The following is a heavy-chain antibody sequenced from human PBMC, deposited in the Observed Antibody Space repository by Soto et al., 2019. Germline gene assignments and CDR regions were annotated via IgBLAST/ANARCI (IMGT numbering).Heavy chain of an antibody. Sequence: ASVKVSCKASGYTFTGYYMPWVRQAPGQGLEWLGRINPKSGGTSTAQKFQGWVTMTRDRSISTVYMELTRLRSDDTAVYFCARGHSTDCSNGVCSFFYNHEMDVWGQGTTVTVSS. D-gene: IGHD2-8*01. CDR3: ARGHSTDCSNGVCSFFYNHEMDV. V-gene: IGHV1-2*04. CDR2: INPKSGGT. J-gene: IGHJ6*02. CDR1: GYTFTGYY.